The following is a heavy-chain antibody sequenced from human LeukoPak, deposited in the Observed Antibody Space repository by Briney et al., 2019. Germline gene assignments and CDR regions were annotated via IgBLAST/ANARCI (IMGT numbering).Heavy chain of an antibody. V-gene: IGHV3-66*01. CDR2: IYSGGST. CDR3: ANLYDSSGYLPFDY. J-gene: IGHJ4*02. D-gene: IGHD3-22*01. Sequence: GGSLRLSCAASGFTVSSNYMSWVRQAPGKGLGWVSVIYSGGSTYYADSVKGRFTISRDNSKNTLYLQMNSLRAEDTAVYYCANLYDSSGYLPFDYWGQGTLVTVSS. CDR1: GFTVSSNY.